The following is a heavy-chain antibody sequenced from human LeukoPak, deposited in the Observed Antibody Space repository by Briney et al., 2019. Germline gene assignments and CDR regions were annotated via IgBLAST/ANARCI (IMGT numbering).Heavy chain of an antibody. V-gene: IGHV4-59*01. CDR1: GGSISSYY. CDR3: ARGQGTYYYDSSGYLPPVWYGMDV. D-gene: IGHD3-22*01. Sequence: SETLSLTCTVSGGSISSYYWSWIRQPPGKGLEWIGYIYYSGSTNYNPSLKSRVTISVDTSKNQFSLKLSSVTAADTAVYYCARGQGTYYYDSSGYLPPVWYGMDVWGQGTTVTVSS. CDR2: IYYSGST. J-gene: IGHJ6*02.